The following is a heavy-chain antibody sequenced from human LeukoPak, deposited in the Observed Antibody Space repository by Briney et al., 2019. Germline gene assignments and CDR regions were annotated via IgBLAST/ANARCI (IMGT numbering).Heavy chain of an antibody. CDR2: INHSGST. D-gene: IGHD6-19*01. J-gene: IGHJ4*02. V-gene: IGHV4-34*01. Sequence: SETLSLTCAVYGGSFSGYYWSWIRQPPGKGLEWIGEINHSGSTNYNPSLESRVTISVDTSKNQFSLNMNSVTAADTAVYYCARARAVAGLVFDYWGQGTLVTVSS. CDR3: ARARAVAGLVFDY. CDR1: GGSFSGYY.